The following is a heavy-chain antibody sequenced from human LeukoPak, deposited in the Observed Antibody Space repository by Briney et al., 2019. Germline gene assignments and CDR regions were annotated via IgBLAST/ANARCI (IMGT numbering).Heavy chain of an antibody. D-gene: IGHD3-10*01. CDR2: ISYDGSEK. J-gene: IGHJ1*01. CDR3: AKDYYGLRSPVQH. CDR1: GFSFSSYG. Sequence: PGGSLRLSCAASGFSFSSYGMHWVRQAPGEGLVWVAVISYDGSEKYYADSVKGRFTISRDNSKNTMYLRMNSLRAEDTAVYYCAKDYYGLRSPVQHWGQGTLVTVSS. V-gene: IGHV3-30*18.